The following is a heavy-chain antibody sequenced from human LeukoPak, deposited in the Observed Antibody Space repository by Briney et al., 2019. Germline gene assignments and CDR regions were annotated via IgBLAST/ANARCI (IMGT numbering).Heavy chain of an antibody. CDR1: GLTFDSYS. D-gene: IGHD3-9*01. V-gene: IGHV3-21*01. Sequence: GGSLRLSCAAFGLTFDSYSMTWVRQAPGKGLEWISSITTRSDYTYYTDSVEGRFTISRDDAKNSLFLQMNSLRVEDTAIYYCARAGTGSENDYWGQGILVTVSS. J-gene: IGHJ4*02. CDR3: ARAGTGSENDY. CDR2: ITTRSDYT.